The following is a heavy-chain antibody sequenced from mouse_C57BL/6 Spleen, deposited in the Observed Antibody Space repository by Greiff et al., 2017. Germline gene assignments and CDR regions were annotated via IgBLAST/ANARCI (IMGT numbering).Heavy chain of an antibody. Sequence: QLQQSGAELVKPGASVKLSCKASGYTFTSYWMQWVKQRPGQGLEWIGEIDPSDSYTNYNQKFKGKATLTVDTSSSTAYMQLSSLTSEDSAVYYCTRSPTGYFDYWGQGTTLTVSS. J-gene: IGHJ2*01. V-gene: IGHV1-50*01. CDR3: TRSPTGYFDY. CDR2: IDPSDSYT. CDR1: GYTFTSYW. D-gene: IGHD4-1*02.